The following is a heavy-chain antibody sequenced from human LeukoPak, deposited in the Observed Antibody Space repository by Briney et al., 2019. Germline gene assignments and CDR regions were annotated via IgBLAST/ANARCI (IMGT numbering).Heavy chain of an antibody. J-gene: IGHJ5*02. CDR3: ARVESNWNDNWFDP. CDR2: INPNSGGT. V-gene: IGHV1-2*02. CDR1: GYTFTGYY. D-gene: IGHD1-1*01. Sequence: ASVKVSCKASGYTFTGYYMHWVRQAPGQGLEWMGWINPNSGGTNYAQKFQGRVTMTRDTSNSTAYMELSRLRSDDTAVYYCARVESNWNDNWFDPWGQGTLVTVSS.